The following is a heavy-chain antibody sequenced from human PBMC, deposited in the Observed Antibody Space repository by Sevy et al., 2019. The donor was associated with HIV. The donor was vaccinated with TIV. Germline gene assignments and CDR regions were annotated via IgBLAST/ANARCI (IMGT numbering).Heavy chain of an antibody. CDR3: SRADYYGSDGGYYGMDV. CDR1: GLTFGDYV. D-gene: IGHD3-10*01. J-gene: IGHJ6*02. V-gene: IGHV3-49*03. Sequence: GGSLRLSCKVSGLTFGDYVMTWFRQAPGKWLEWVGFIRSKVYGGTTEYAASVKGRFIISRDDSKSIAYLRMNSLKTEDTGVYYCSRADYYGSDGGYYGMDVWGQGITVTVSS. CDR2: IRSKVYGGTT.